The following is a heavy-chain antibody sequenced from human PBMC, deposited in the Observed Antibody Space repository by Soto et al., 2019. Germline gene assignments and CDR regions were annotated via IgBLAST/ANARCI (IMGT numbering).Heavy chain of an antibody. V-gene: IGHV1-2*02. D-gene: IGHD1-7*01. CDR3: STDRKVISGTTRDRRDNSFDP. Sequence: GASVKVSYKASGYTFTGYYMHWVRQAPGQGREGVGCINPNSGGTNYAQNFQGRVTMTRDTSISTDYMELSRLISDDRAVYYWSTDRKVISGTTRDRRDNSFDPWGQGTLFTVSS. J-gene: IGHJ5*02. CDR2: INPNSGGT. CDR1: GYTFTGYY.